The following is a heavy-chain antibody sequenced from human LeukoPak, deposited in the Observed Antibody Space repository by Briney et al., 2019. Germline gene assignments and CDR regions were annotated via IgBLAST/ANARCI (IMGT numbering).Heavy chain of an antibody. J-gene: IGHJ5*02. CDR2: INHSGST. CDR3: ARGRVVRGVITTNWFDP. CDR1: GGSFSGYY. Sequence: SETLSLTCAVYGGSFSGYYWSWIRQPPGKGLEWIGEINHSGSTNYNPSLKSRVTISVDTSKNQFSLKLSSVTAADTAVYYCARGRVVRGVITTNWFDPWGQGTLVTVSS. V-gene: IGHV4-34*01. D-gene: IGHD3-10*01.